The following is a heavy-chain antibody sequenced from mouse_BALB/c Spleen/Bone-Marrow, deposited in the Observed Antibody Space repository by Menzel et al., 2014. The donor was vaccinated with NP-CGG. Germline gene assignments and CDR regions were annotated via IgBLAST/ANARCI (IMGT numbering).Heavy chain of an antibody. CDR3: ARSGYVGNYPYFDY. D-gene: IGHD2-1*01. CDR1: GYSFTSYY. J-gene: IGHJ2*01. Sequence: QVQLQHSGPELVKPGASVKISCKASGYSFTSYYIHWVKQRPGQGLEWIGWIFPGSGNTKYNEEFKGEATLTADTSSSTAYMQLSSLTSEDSAVYFCARSGYVGNYPYFDYWGQGTTLTVSS. V-gene: IGHV1-66*01. CDR2: IFPGSGNT.